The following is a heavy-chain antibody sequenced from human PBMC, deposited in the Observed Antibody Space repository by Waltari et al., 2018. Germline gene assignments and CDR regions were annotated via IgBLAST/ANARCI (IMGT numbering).Heavy chain of an antibody. D-gene: IGHD5-18*01. Sequence: QLQLQESGPGLVKPSETLSLACAVSGDSISSYYWSWIRLPPGKGLEWIGRISGSRGSTDYNPSLKSRVTLSSDASKSHFSLKLTSVTAADTAMYYCARDRKYSGSNRFDVWGPGVLVTVSS. J-gene: IGHJ5*02. CDR1: GDSISSYY. CDR3: ARDRKYSGSNRFDV. V-gene: IGHV4-59*12. CDR2: ISGSRGST.